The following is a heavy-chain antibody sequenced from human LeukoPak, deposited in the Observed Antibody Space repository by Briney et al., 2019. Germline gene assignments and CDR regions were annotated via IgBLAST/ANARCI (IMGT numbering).Heavy chain of an antibody. CDR3: ASLWDLRTDN. Sequence: GGSLRLSCAASGFTFSSYSMNWVRQAPGKGLEWVSSISSSSSYIYYADSVKGRFTISRDNAKNSLYLQMNSLRDEDSAVYYCASLWDLRTDNRGQGTLVTVSS. V-gene: IGHV3-21*01. CDR2: ISSSSSYI. J-gene: IGHJ4*02. CDR1: GFTFSSYS. D-gene: IGHD1-26*01.